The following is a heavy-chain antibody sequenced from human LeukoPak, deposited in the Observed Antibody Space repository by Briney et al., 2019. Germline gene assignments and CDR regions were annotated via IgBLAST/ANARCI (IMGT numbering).Heavy chain of an antibody. Sequence: SETLSLTCAVYGGSFSGYYWSWIRQPPGKGLEWIGEINHSGSTNYNPSLKSRVTISVDTSENQFSLKLSSVTAADTAVYYCARGSSGGSCYRLWGQGTLVTVSS. V-gene: IGHV4-34*01. CDR2: INHSGST. CDR3: ARGSSGGSCYRL. D-gene: IGHD2-15*01. J-gene: IGHJ4*02. CDR1: GGSFSGYY.